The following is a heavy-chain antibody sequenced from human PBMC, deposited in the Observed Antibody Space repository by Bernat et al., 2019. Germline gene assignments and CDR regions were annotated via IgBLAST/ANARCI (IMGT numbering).Heavy chain of an antibody. CDR3: AKDGHAINYYYHMDV. J-gene: IGHJ6*03. CDR1: GFTFSSHA. CDR2: VTHSGGTA. Sequence: EVQLLESGGGLVQPGGSLRLSCAASGFTFSSHAMTWVRQAPGKWLEWVSTVTHSGGTAFYADSVKGRYTISRDNSKNTLYLQMSSLRAEDTAVYYCAKDGHAINYYYHMDVWGKGATVTVSS. V-gene: IGHV3-23*01. D-gene: IGHD5-12*01.